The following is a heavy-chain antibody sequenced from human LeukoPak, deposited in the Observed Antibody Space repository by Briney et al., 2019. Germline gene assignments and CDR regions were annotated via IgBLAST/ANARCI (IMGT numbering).Heavy chain of an antibody. CDR1: GYSISSGYY. Sequence: PSETLSLTCAGSGYSISSGYYWGWIRQPPGKGLEWIGSIYHSGSTYYNPSLKSRVTISVDTSKNQFSLKLSSVTAADTAVYYCAGERNYDFWSGHAFDYWGQGTLVTVSS. D-gene: IGHD3-3*01. J-gene: IGHJ4*02. CDR3: AGERNYDFWSGHAFDY. V-gene: IGHV4-38-2*01. CDR2: IYHSGST.